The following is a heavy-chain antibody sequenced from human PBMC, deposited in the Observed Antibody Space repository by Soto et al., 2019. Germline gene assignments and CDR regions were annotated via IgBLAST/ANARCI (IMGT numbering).Heavy chain of an antibody. D-gene: IGHD2-15*01. CDR3: ARSSYCSGGSCYDY. Sequence: ASVKVSCKASGYTFTSYAMHWVRQAPGQRLEWMGWINAGNGNTKYSQKFQGRVTITRDTSASTAYMELSGLRSEDTAVYYCARSSYCSGGSCYDYWGQGTLVTVSS. V-gene: IGHV1-3*01. CDR2: INAGNGNT. CDR1: GYTFTSYA. J-gene: IGHJ4*02.